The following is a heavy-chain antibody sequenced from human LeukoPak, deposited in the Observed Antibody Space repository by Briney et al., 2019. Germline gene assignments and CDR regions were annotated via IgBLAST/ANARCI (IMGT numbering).Heavy chain of an antibody. CDR3: ARGRAATRVGMDV. J-gene: IGHJ6*02. CDR2: TYYRSKWYN. D-gene: IGHD2-15*01. Sequence: SQTLSLTCAISGDSVSSNSAAWNWIRQSPSGGLEWLGRTYYRSKWYNDYAVSVKSRITINPDTSKNQFSLQLNSVTPEDTAVYYCARGRAATRVGMDVWGQGTTVTVSS. V-gene: IGHV6-1*01. CDR1: GDSVSSNSAA.